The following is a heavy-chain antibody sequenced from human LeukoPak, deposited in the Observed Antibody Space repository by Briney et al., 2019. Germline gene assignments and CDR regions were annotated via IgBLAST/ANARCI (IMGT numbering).Heavy chain of an antibody. V-gene: IGHV3-21*01. CDR2: ISSSSSYI. CDR1: GFTFSSYS. J-gene: IGHJ5*02. CDR3: ARDVICSGGSCYPNWFDP. Sequence: GGSLRLSCAASGFTFSSYSMNWVRQAPGKGLEWVSSISSSSSYIYYADSVKGRFTISRDNVKNSLYLQMNSLRAEDTVVSYCARDVICSGGSCYPNWFDPWGQGTLVTVSS. D-gene: IGHD2-15*01.